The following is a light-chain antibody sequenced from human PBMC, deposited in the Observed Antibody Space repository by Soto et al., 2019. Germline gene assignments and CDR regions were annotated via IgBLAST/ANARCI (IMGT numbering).Light chain of an antibody. CDR1: QSISSW. Sequence: DIQMTQSPSTLSASVGDRVTITCRASQSISSWLAWYQQKPGKAPKLLIYKASSLESGVPSRVSGSGSGTEFTLTISSLQPDDFATYYCQQYNTIGFTFGPGTKVDIK. J-gene: IGKJ3*01. CDR2: KAS. V-gene: IGKV1-5*03. CDR3: QQYNTIGFT.